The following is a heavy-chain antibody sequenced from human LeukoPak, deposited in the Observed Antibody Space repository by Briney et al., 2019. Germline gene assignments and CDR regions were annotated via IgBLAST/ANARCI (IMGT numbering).Heavy chain of an antibody. CDR2: IIPIFGTA. V-gene: IGHV1-69*13. CDR1: GGTFSSYA. CDR3: ARDYYDSSGFSKLYGFDY. J-gene: IGHJ4*02. Sequence: SVKVSCKASGGTFSSYAINWVRQAPGQGLEWMGGIIPIFGTANYAQKFQGRVTITADESTSTAYVELSSLRSEDTAVYYCARDYYDSSGFSKLYGFDYWGQGTLVTVSS. D-gene: IGHD3-22*01.